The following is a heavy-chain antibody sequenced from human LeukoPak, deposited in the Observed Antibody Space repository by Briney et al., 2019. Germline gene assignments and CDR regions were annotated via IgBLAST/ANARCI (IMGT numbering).Heavy chain of an antibody. CDR3: ARLQPTYCGGDCYPDY. D-gene: IGHD2-21*02. CDR2: ICYSGRT. V-gene: IGHV4-39*01. Sequence: PSETLSLTCTVSGGSISSGNYYWGWIRQPPGKGLQWIGSICYSGRTYYNPSLKSRVTIFVDTSKNQFSLKLNSVTAADTAVYYCARLQPTYCGGDCYPDYWGQGTLVTVSS. J-gene: IGHJ4*02. CDR1: GGSISSGNYY.